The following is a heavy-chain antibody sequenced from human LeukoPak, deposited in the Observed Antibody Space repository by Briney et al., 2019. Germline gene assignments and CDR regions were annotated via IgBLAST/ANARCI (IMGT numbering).Heavy chain of an antibody. J-gene: IGHJ4*02. Sequence: ASVKVSCKASGYTFTSYDINWVRQATGQGLEWMGWINPNSGGTNYAQKFQGRVTMTRDTSISTAYMELSRLRSDDTAVYYCARDPGWVQLWLLDYWGQGTLVTVSS. V-gene: IGHV1-2*02. D-gene: IGHD5-18*01. CDR1: GYTFTSYD. CDR2: INPNSGGT. CDR3: ARDPGWVQLWLLDY.